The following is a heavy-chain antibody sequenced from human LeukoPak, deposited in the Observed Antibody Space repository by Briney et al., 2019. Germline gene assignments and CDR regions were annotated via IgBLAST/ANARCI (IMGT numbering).Heavy chain of an antibody. Sequence: ASVKVSCKASGYTFTSYDINWVRQATGQGLEWMGWMNPNSGNTGYAQKFQGRVTMTRNTSISTAYMELSSLRSEDTAVYYCARVLRLIAAAGIPWFDPWGQGTLVTVSS. J-gene: IGHJ5*02. V-gene: IGHV1-8*01. CDR2: MNPNSGNT. CDR1: GYTFTSYD. CDR3: ARVLRLIAAAGIPWFDP. D-gene: IGHD6-13*01.